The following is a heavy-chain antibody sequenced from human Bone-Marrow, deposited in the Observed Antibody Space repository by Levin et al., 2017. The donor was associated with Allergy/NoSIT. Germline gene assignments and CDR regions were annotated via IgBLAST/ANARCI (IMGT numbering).Heavy chain of an antibody. V-gene: IGHV1-18*01. J-gene: IGHJ4*01. Sequence: PGGSLRLSCRASGYMFNAYGISWVRQAPGQGLEWMGWISTYNRNTNYAKKFDGRVSMTADTSTTTAYLEVRSLRPDDTAVYYCARDLSLYQQYPDHPFEYWGHGSLVTVSA. CDR3: ARDLSLYQQYPDHPFEY. CDR1: GYMFNAYG. CDR2: ISTYNRNT. D-gene: IGHD6-13*01.